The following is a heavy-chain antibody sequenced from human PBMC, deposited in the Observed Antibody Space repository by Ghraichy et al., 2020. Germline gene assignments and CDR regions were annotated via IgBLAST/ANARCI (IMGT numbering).Heavy chain of an antibody. J-gene: IGHJ4*02. Sequence: SETLSLTCAVSGGSISSGGYSWSWIRQPPGKGLEWIGYIYHSGSTYYNPSLKSRVTISVDRSKNQFSLKLSSVTAADTAVYYCARARWGGGSDYWGQGTLVTVSS. CDR3: ARARWGGGSDY. D-gene: IGHD3-10*01. CDR1: GGSISSGGYS. V-gene: IGHV4-30-2*01. CDR2: IYHSGST.